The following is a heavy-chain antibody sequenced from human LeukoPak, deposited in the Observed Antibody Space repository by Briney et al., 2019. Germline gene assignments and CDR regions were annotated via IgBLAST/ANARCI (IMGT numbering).Heavy chain of an antibody. V-gene: IGHV1-2*02. J-gene: IGHJ6*02. CDR2: INPNSGGT. D-gene: IGHD2-2*01. CDR1: GYTFTGYY. Sequence: ASVKVSCKASGYTFTGYYMHWVRQAPGQGLEWMGWINPNSGGTEYAQKFQGRVTMTRDTSITTAYIELSRLRSDDTAMYYCARDHCTRSSCYEDHYYGMDVWGQGTTVTVPS. CDR3: ARDHCTRSSCYEDHYYGMDV.